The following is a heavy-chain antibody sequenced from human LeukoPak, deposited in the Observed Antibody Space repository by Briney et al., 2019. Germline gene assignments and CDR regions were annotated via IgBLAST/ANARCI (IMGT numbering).Heavy chain of an antibody. CDR3: ASSWGSAIDF. J-gene: IGHJ4*02. CDR1: GFTLSNHW. Sequence: PGGSLRLSCAASGFTLSNHWMTWVRQAPGKGLECVAIIKQDGSEIYYVDSVKGRFTVSTDNAKNSLYLQMTSLRAEDTAVYYCASSWGSAIDFWGQGTLVTVSS. D-gene: IGHD3-16*01. V-gene: IGHV3-7*01. CDR2: IKQDGSEI.